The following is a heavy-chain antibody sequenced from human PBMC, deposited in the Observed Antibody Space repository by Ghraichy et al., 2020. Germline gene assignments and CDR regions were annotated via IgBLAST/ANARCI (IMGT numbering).Heavy chain of an antibody. CDR1: GGTFSSYA. CDR2: IIPILGIA. D-gene: IGHD3-10*01. Sequence: SVKVSCKASGGTFSSYAISWVRQAPGQGLEWMGRIIPILGIANYAQKFQGRVTITADKSTSTAYMELSSLRSEDTAVYYCASPYPMVRGVWEGDWGQGTLVTVSS. V-gene: IGHV1-69*04. CDR3: ASPYPMVRGVWEGD. J-gene: IGHJ4*02.